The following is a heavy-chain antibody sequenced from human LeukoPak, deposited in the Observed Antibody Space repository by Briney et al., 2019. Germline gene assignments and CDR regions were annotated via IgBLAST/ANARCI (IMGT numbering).Heavy chain of an antibody. CDR3: ARVRCSGGSCPHYYYYGMDV. J-gene: IGHJ6*02. D-gene: IGHD2-15*01. CDR2: IYYSGST. CDR1: GGSISSYY. V-gene: IGHV4-59*01. Sequence: SETLSLTCTVSGGSISSYYWSWIRQPPGKGLEWIGYIYYSGSTNYNPSLKSRVTISVDTSKNQFSPTLSSVTAADTAVYYCARVRCSGGSCPHYYYYGMDVWGQGTTVTVSS.